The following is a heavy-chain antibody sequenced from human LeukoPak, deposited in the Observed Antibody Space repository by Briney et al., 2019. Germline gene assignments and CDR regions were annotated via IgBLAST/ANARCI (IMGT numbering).Heavy chain of an antibody. CDR2: INHSGST. J-gene: IGHJ4*02. D-gene: IGHD3-22*01. Sequence: PSETLSLTCAVYGGSFSGYYWSWIRQPPGKGLEWIGEINHSGSTNYNPSLKSRVTISVDTSKKQFSLKLSSVTAADTAVYYCARRAGHSSGYPPGFDYWGQGTLVTVSS. CDR1: GGSFSGYY. V-gene: IGHV4-34*01. CDR3: ARRAGHSSGYPPGFDY.